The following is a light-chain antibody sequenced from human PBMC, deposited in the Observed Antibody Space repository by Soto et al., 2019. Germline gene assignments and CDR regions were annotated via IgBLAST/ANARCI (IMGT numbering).Light chain of an antibody. J-gene: IGKJ1*01. V-gene: IGKV3-15*01. CDR2: GAS. CDR1: QSVSSN. Sequence: EIVMTQSPATLSVSPGERATLSCRASQSVSSNLAWYQQKPGQAPRLLIHGASTRATGIPARFSGSGPGTEFTLTISSLQSEDFAVYYCQQYNNWPRTFGQGTKVDIK. CDR3: QQYNNWPRT.